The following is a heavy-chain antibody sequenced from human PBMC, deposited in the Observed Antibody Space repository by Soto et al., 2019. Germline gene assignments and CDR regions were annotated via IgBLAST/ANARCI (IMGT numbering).Heavy chain of an antibody. CDR3: AKDGVGVPAAIGNWFDP. CDR1: GFTFSSYG. CDR2: IWYDGSNK. D-gene: IGHD2-2*01. V-gene: IGHV3-30*02. Sequence: GGSLRLSCAASGFTFSSYGMHWVRQAPGKGLEWVAVIWYDGSNKYYADSVKGRFTISRDNSKNTLYLQMNSLRAEDTAVYYCAKDGVGVPAAIGNWFDPWGQGTLVTVSS. J-gene: IGHJ5*02.